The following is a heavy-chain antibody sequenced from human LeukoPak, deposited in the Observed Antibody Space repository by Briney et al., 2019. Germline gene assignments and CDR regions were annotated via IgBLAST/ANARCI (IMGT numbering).Heavy chain of an antibody. CDR3: ARGCRSAAGTSNWFDP. J-gene: IGHJ5*02. Sequence: GASVKVSCKASGYTFTSYDINWVRQAPGQGLEWMGWMNPNSGNTGYAQKFQGRVTMTRNTSISTAYMELSSLRSEDTAVYYCARGCRSAAGTSNWFDPWGQGTLVTVSS. CDR1: GYTFTSYD. V-gene: IGHV1-8*01. D-gene: IGHD6-13*01. CDR2: MNPNSGNT.